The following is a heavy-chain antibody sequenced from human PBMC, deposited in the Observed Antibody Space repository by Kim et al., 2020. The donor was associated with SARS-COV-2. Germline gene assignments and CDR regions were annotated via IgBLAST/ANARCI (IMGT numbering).Heavy chain of an antibody. Sequence: SETLSLTCTVSGGSISSGGYYWSSIRQHPGKGLEWIGYIYYSGSTYYNPSLKSRVTISVDTSKNQFSLKLSSVTAADTAVYYCARGRVSNDSSGYYPDYWGQGTLVTVSS. V-gene: IGHV4-31*03. CDR3: ARGRVSNDSSGYYPDY. J-gene: IGHJ4*02. D-gene: IGHD3-22*01. CDR2: IYYSGST. CDR1: GGSISSGGYY.